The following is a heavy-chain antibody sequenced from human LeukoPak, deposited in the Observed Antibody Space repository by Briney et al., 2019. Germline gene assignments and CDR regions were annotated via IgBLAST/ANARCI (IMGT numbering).Heavy chain of an antibody. J-gene: IGHJ5*02. V-gene: IGHV4-39*01. D-gene: IGHD2-15*01. CDR1: GGSISSSSYY. Sequence: SETLSLTCTVSGGSISSSSYYWGWIRQPPGKGLEWIGSIYYSGSTYYSPSLKSRVTISVDTSKNQSSLKLSSVTAADTAVYYCASKHRFCSGGSCRTGFDPWGQGTLVTVSS. CDR2: IYYSGST. CDR3: ASKHRFCSGGSCRTGFDP.